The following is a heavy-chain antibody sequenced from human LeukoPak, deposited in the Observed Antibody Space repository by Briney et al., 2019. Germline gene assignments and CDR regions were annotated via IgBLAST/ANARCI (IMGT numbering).Heavy chain of an antibody. V-gene: IGHV3-23*01. D-gene: IGHD3-10*01. CDR2: ISGSGGST. CDR3: SWANHPGGLFGP. CDR1: GFTVSSNY. Sequence: GGSLRLSCAASGFTVSSNYMSWVRQAPGKGLEWVSAISGSGGSTYYADSVKGRFTISRDNSKNTLYLQMNSLTAADTALYYLSWANHPGGLFGPLGQGTLVTVSS. J-gene: IGHJ5*02.